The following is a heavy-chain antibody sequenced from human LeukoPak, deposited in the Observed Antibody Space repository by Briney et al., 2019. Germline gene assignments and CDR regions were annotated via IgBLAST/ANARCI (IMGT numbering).Heavy chain of an antibody. CDR1: GFTFSNYA. J-gene: IGHJ4*02. CDR2: ISGSGTST. CDR3: AKGGYSSGWGEGY. D-gene: IGHD6-19*01. V-gene: IGHV3-23*01. Sequence: PGGSLRLSCAASGFTFSNYAMSWVRQAPGKGLEWVSAISGSGTSTYYTDSVKGRFTISRDNSKNTLYLQMNSLRAEDTAVYYCAKGGYSSGWGEGYWGQGTLVTVSS.